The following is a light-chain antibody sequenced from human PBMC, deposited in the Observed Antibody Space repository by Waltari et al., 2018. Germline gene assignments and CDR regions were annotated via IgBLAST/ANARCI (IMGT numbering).Light chain of an antibody. CDR2: RDI. J-gene: IGLJ2*01. V-gene: IGLV3-1*01. Sequence: YEMTQPPSVSVSPGQTASITCSGDNLQYKYVYWYQHKPGKSPRLILYRDIERPSGFPERFSGSNSGNTATLTISETQAMDEADYYCQAWDTSTGVVFGGGTKLTVL. CDR1: NLQYKY. CDR3: QAWDTSTGVV.